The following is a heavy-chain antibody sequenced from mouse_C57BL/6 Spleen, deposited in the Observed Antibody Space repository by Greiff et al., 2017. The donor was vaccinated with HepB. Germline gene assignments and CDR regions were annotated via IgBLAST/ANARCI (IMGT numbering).Heavy chain of an antibody. J-gene: IGHJ3*01. CDR2: ISSGGDYI. CDR1: GFTFSSYA. Sequence: EVKLVESGEGLVKPGGSLKLSCAASGFTFSSYAMSWVRQTPEKRLEWVAYISSGGDYIYYADTVKGRFTISRDNARNTLYLQMSSLKSEDTAMYYCTREGGDYGWFAYWGQGTLVTVSA. V-gene: IGHV5-9-1*02. D-gene: IGHD2-4*01. CDR3: TREGGDYGWFAY.